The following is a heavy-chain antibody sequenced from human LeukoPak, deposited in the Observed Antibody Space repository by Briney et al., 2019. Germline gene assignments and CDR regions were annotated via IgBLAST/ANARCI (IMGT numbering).Heavy chain of an antibody. J-gene: IGHJ5*02. CDR1: GASINTTNFY. D-gene: IGHD3-10*01. CDR3: ARQGTMTRGGYWLDP. CDR2: ICSTGST. V-gene: IGHV4-39*01. Sequence: PSETLSLSCTVSGASINTTNFYWSCIRQPPGKGLESIRSICSTGSTNSNPSLNSRVTMSVDTSKNQFSLELTSVTAADTAVYYCARQGTMTRGGYWLDPWGQGSLVTVSS.